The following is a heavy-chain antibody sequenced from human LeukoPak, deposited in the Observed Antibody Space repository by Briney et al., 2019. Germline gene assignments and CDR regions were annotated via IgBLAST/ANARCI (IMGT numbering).Heavy chain of an antibody. D-gene: IGHD4-11*01. CDR2: NYHSGST. V-gene: IGHV4-4*02. Sequence: SETLSLTCAVSGGPISSSNWWRWVRQPPAKGLECVGENYHSGSTNYNPSLKSRVTISVDKSKNQFSLKLSSVSAADTAVYYCARGRRSPYRYWGQGTLVTVSS. CDR1: GGPISSSNW. J-gene: IGHJ4*02. CDR3: ARGRRSPYRY.